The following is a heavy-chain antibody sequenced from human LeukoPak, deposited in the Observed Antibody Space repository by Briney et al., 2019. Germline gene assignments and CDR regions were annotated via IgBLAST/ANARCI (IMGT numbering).Heavy chain of an antibody. CDR3: ARGSLWFGEYGYFDY. CDR2: IYYSGST. Sequence: PSETLSLTCTVSGGSISSYYWSWIRQPPGKGLEWIGYIYYSGSTNYNPSLKSRVTISVDTSKTQFSLKLSSVTAADTAVYYCARGSLWFGEYGYFDYWGQGTLVTVSS. V-gene: IGHV4-59*08. J-gene: IGHJ4*02. CDR1: GGSISSYY. D-gene: IGHD3-10*01.